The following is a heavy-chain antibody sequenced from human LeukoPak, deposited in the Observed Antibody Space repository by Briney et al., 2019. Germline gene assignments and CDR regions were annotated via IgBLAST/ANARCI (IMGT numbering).Heavy chain of an antibody. V-gene: IGHV1-2*02. CDR2: INPNSGGT. Sequence: ASVKVSCKASGYTFTGYYMHWVRQAPGQGLEWMGWINPNSGGTNYAQKFQGRVTMTRDTSISTAYMELSRLRSDDTAVYYCARGSIVVVPAADKDNWFDPWGQGTLVTVSS. CDR3: ARGSIVVVPAADKDNWFDP. D-gene: IGHD2-2*01. J-gene: IGHJ5*02. CDR1: GYTFTGYY.